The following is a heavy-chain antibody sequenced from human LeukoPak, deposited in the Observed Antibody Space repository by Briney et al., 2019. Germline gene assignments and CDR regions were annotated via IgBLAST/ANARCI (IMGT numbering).Heavy chain of an antibody. J-gene: IGHJ2*01. CDR1: GFTFSSYS. CDR2: IKQDGSEK. CDR3: ARVTGDGDYGGWYFDL. V-gene: IGHV3-7*01. Sequence: PGGSLRLSCAASGFTFSSYSMNWVRQAPGKGLEWVANIKQDGSEKYYVDSVKGRFTISRDNAKNSLYLQMNSLRAEDTAVYYCARVTGDGDYGGWYFDLWGRGTLVTVSS. D-gene: IGHD4-17*01.